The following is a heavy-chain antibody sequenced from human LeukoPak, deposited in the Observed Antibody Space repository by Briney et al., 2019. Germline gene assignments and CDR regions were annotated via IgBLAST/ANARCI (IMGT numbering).Heavy chain of an antibody. CDR3: ARGEYYFDY. V-gene: IGHV3-48*03. J-gene: IGHJ4*02. CDR2: ISSSGRTI. Sequence: GGSLRLSCAASGFTFSSYEMNWVRQAPGKGLECISYISSSGRTIYYADSLKGRFTVSRDNAKNSLYLRMNNLRAEDTAVYYCARGEYYFDYWGQGTLVTVSS. CDR1: GFTFSSYE.